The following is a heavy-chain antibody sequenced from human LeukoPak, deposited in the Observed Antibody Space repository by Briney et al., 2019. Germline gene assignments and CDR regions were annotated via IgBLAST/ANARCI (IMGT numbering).Heavy chain of an antibody. CDR2: ISAYNGYT. CDR1: GYTFTNYG. Sequence: ASVKVSCKASGYTFTNYGISWVRQAPGQGLEWMGWISAYNGYTDYAQKLQFRVTMTTDTSTSTAYMELRSLRSDDTAVYYCARAVPNTAMVHWGQGTLVTVSS. D-gene: IGHD5-18*01. V-gene: IGHV1-18*01. CDR3: ARAVPNTAMVH. J-gene: IGHJ4*02.